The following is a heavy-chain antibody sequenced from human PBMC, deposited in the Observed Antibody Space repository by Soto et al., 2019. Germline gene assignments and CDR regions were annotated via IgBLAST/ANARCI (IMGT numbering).Heavy chain of an antibody. J-gene: IGHJ6*02. D-gene: IGHD6-19*01. Sequence: GGPRRLSCAASGFTFSTYTMNWVRQAPGKGLEWVSSISSSSSYIYYADSVKGRFTISRDNAKNSLYLQMNSLRAEDTAVYYCARDQWLADYYYGMDVWGQGTTVTVSS. V-gene: IGHV3-21*01. CDR3: ARDQWLADYYYGMDV. CDR1: GFTFSTYT. CDR2: ISSSSSYI.